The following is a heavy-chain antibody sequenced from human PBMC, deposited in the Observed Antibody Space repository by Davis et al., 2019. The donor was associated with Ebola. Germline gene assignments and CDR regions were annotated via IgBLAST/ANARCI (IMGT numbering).Heavy chain of an antibody. CDR3: ARSIQVLGATGPGY. D-gene: IGHD1-26*01. V-gene: IGHV1-8*01. Sequence: AASVKVSCKASGYTFTSYDINWERQAAGQGLEWMGWMNPNSGNTGYAQKFQGRVTMTRDTSISTAYMELSGLGSDETAVYYCARSIQVLGATGPGYWGQGTRVTVSS. CDR1: GYTFTSYD. CDR2: MNPNSGNT. J-gene: IGHJ4*02.